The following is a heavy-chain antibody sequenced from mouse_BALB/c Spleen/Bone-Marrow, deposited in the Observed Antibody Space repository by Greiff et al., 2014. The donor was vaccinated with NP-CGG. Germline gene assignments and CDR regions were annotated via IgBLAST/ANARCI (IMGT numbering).Heavy chain of an antibody. J-gene: IGHJ3*01. CDR1: GYSFTAYY. CDR3: ARNGNYGWFAY. V-gene: IGHV1-26*01. CDR2: INPYNGAT. Sequence: EVQLQQSGPELVKPGASVKISCKASGYSFTAYYIHWVKQSHVKSLEWIGRINPYNGATSYNQNFKDKASLTVDKSSSTAYMELHSLTSEDSAVYNGARNGNYGWFAYWGQGTLVTVSA. D-gene: IGHD2-1*01.